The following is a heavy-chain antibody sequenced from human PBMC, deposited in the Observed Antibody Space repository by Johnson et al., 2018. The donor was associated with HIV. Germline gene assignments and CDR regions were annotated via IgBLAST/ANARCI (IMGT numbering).Heavy chain of an antibody. CDR1: GFIFNDYY. Sequence: QVQLVESGGGLVKAGGSLRLSCAASGFIFNDYYMSWIRQAPGKGLELLSYISTSGGTLYYADSVKGRFTISRDNSKNTLYLQMNSLRAEDTAVYYCARVMSSGYFFDAFDIWGQGTMVTVSS. J-gene: IGHJ3*02. V-gene: IGHV3-11*04. D-gene: IGHD3-22*01. CDR3: ARVMSSGYFFDAFDI. CDR2: ISTSGGTL.